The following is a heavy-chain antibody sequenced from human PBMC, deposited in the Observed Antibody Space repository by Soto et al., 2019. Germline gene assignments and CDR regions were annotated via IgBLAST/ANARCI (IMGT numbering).Heavy chain of an antibody. CDR1: GGSISSYC. V-gene: IGHV4-59*08. CDR2: IYYSGST. D-gene: IGHD3-3*01. CDR3: ARLGGYYQAFDN. J-gene: IGHJ4*02. Sequence: PSQTPSLTCTVSGGSISSYCWSWIRQPPGKGLEWIGYIYYSGSTNYNPSLKSRVTISVDSSKNQFSLKLDSVTAADTAVYYCARLGGYYQAFDNWGQGTLVTVSS.